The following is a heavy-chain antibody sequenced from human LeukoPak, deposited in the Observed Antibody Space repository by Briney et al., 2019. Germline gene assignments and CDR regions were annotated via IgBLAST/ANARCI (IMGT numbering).Heavy chain of an antibody. CDR2: INHSGST. CDR1: GGSFSGYY. D-gene: IGHD3-10*01. Sequence: KSSETLSLTCAVYGGSFSGYYWSWIRQPPGKGLEWIGEINHSGSTNYNPSLKSRVTISVDTSKNQFSLKLSSVTAADTAVYYCARGRGAALRGPRYFDYWGQGTLVTVSS. V-gene: IGHV4-34*01. J-gene: IGHJ4*02. CDR3: ARGRGAALRGPRYFDY.